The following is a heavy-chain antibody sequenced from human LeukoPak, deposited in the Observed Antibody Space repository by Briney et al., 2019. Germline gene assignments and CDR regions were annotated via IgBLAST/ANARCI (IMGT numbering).Heavy chain of an antibody. V-gene: IGHV1-69*13. J-gene: IGHJ4*02. Sequence: SVQVSCQASGGTFSSYAISWVRQAPGQGLEWMGGIISIFGTANYAQKFQGRVTITADESTSTAYMELSSLRSEDTAVYYCAREGNYYDSSGYYDYWGQGTLVTVSS. CDR1: GGTFSSYA. CDR2: IISIFGTA. CDR3: AREGNYYDSSGYYDY. D-gene: IGHD3-22*01.